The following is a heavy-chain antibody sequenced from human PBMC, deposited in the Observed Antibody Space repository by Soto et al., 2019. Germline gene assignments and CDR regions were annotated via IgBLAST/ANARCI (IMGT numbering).Heavy chain of an antibody. CDR1: GGSISSYH. D-gene: IGHD3-10*01. CDR2: IFSSGST. Sequence: QVQLLESGPGLVKPSETLSLTCTVSGGSISSYHWSWIRHPPGKGLEWIGYIFSSGSTKYNPSRKGRVTISVDTSKNQFSMKLSSGTAAETAVYYCARRDGVGFDYWGQGNLVTVSS. V-gene: IGHV4-59*08. J-gene: IGHJ4*02. CDR3: ARRDGVGFDY.